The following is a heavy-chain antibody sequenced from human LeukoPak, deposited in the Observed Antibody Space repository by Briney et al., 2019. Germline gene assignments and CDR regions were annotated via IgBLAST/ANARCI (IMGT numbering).Heavy chain of an antibody. D-gene: IGHD2-2*01. CDR1: AYTFTSYY. J-gene: IGHJ4*02. Sequence: ASVKVSCKASAYTFTSYYMHWVRQAPGQGLEWMGIINPSGGSTSYAQKFQGRVTMTRDTSTSTVYMGLSSLRSEDTAVYYCARGYCSSISCRYYFDYWGQGTLVTVSS. V-gene: IGHV1-46*01. CDR2: INPSGGST. CDR3: ARGYCSSISCRYYFDY.